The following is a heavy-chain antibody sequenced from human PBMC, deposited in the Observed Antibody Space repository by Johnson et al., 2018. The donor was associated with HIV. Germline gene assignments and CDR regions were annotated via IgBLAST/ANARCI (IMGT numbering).Heavy chain of an antibody. Sequence: VQLVESGGGLVHPGGSLRLSCATSGFTFSSYWMSWVRQAPVKGLEWVANIKQDGSEKYYVDSVKGRFTISRDSAKNSLYLQMNSLRAEDTAVYYCARDIIAAAGISAFDIWGQGTMVTFSS. CDR1: GFTFSSYW. CDR2: IKQDGSEK. D-gene: IGHD6-13*01. J-gene: IGHJ3*02. CDR3: ARDIIAAAGISAFDI. V-gene: IGHV3-7*01.